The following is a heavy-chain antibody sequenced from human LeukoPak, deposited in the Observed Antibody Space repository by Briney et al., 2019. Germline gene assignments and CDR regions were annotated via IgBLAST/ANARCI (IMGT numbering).Heavy chain of an antibody. V-gene: IGHV4-34*01. D-gene: IGHD6-13*01. Sequence: KTSETLSLTCAVYGGSLSGYYWSWIRQPPGKGLEWIGEINHSGSTNYNPSLKSRVTISVDTSKNQFSLKLSSVTAADTAVYYCARKQQLVRGHWFDPWGQGTLVTVSS. CDR1: GGSLSGYY. CDR2: INHSGST. J-gene: IGHJ5*02. CDR3: ARKQQLVRGHWFDP.